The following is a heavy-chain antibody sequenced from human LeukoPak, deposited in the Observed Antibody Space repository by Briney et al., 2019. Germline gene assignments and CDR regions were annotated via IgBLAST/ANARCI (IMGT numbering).Heavy chain of an antibody. CDR3: ARVLPHCSSTSCYHEGLYYYYGMDV. CDR1: GYTFTVYF. Sequence: ASVKVSCKASGYTFTVYFIHWVRQAPGQGLEWMGWINTNAGNPTYAQGFTGRFVFSLDTSVSTAYLQISSLKAEDTAVYYCARVLPHCSSTSCYHEGLYYYYGMDVWGQGTTVTVSS. CDR2: INTNAGNP. V-gene: IGHV7-4-1*02. D-gene: IGHD2-2*01. J-gene: IGHJ6*02.